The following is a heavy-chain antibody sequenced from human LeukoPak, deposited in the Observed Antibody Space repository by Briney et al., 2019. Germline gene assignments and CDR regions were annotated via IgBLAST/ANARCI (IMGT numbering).Heavy chain of an antibody. V-gene: IGHV1-2*02. CDR1: GYTFTGYY. D-gene: IGHD3-16*01. CDR2: INPNSGGT. Sequence: ASVKVSCKASGYTFTGYYMHWVRQAPGQGLEWMGWINPNSGGTNYAQKFQGRVTMTRDTSTSTVYMELSSLRSEDTAVYYCAREGEWLPWFDPWGQGTLVTVSS. J-gene: IGHJ5*02. CDR3: AREGEWLPWFDP.